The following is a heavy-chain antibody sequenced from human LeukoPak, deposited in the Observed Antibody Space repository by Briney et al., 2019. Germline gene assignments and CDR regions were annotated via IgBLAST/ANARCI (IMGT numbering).Heavy chain of an antibody. CDR2: ITSSSSYI. D-gene: IGHD3-10*02. J-gene: IGHJ6*04. CDR1: GFTFSTYT. V-gene: IGHV3-21*01. CDR3: AELGITMIGGV. Sequence: NPGGSLRLSCAASGFTFSTYTMNWVRQAPGKGLEWVSSITSSSSYIYYADSVKGRFTISRDNAKNSLYLQMNSLRAEDTAVYYCAELGITMIGGVWGKGTTVTISS.